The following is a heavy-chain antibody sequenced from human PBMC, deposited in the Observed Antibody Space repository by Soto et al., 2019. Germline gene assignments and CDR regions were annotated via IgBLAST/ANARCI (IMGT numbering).Heavy chain of an antibody. CDR1: DGSINYYF. CDR3: ARMNQLAPKRNAFDI. J-gene: IGHJ3*02. D-gene: IGHD1-1*01. V-gene: IGHV4-59*01. CDR2: IHYSGNS. Sequence: SETLSLTCTVSDGSINYYFWTWIRQSPGKGLVWIGYIHYSGNSNYNPSLESRVTMSVDTSKNQFSLRLTSVTAADTAVYYCARMNQLAPKRNAFDIWGQGTMVTVSS.